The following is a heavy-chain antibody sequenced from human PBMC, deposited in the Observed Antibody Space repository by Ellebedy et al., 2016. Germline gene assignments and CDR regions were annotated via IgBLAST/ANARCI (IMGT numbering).Heavy chain of an antibody. CDR3: ARDVSLYSSSPSFDS. CDR2: VFYGGST. V-gene: IGHV4-59*02. Sequence: SETLSLTXTVSGGSVDTYYWTWIRQSPGKGLEWIGYVFYGGSTKYSPSLRSRVIISLDTSKNQFSLKVTSVAAADTAVYYCARDVSLYSSSPSFDSWGQGTLVTVSS. J-gene: IGHJ4*02. D-gene: IGHD6-6*01. CDR1: GGSVDTYY.